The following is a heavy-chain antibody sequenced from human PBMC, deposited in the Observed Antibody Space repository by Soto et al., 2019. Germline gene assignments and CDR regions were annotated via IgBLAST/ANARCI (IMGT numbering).Heavy chain of an antibody. CDR1: GYTFTSYG. J-gene: IGHJ6*02. Sequence: GASVKVSCKASGYTFTSYGISWVRQARGQELEWMGWISAYNGNTNYAQKLQGRVTMTTDTSTSTAYMELRSLRSDDTAVYYCARDPLGLRYFDWLLCPPLYSNYYYGMDVWGQGTTVTVSS. CDR3: ARDPLGLRYFDWLLCPPLYSNYYYGMDV. D-gene: IGHD3-9*01. CDR2: ISAYNGNT. V-gene: IGHV1-18*04.